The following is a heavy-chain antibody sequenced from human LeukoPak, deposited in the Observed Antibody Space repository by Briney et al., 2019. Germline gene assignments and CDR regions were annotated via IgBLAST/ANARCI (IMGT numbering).Heavy chain of an antibody. V-gene: IGHV3-23*01. D-gene: IGHD1-1*01. CDR3: AKSLLTTATGTGRAFDI. CDR2: ISAGGDGT. CDR1: GFTFSSYS. Sequence: GGSLRLSCAASGFTFSSYSMNWVRQAPGKGLEWVSGISAGGDGTYYADPVKGRFTISRDNSKNTLYLQMNSLRAEDTAQYFCAKSLLTTATGTGRAFDIWGQGTMVTVSS. J-gene: IGHJ3*02.